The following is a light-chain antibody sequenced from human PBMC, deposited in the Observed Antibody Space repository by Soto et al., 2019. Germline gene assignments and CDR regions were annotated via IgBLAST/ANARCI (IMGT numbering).Light chain of an antibody. CDR2: DAS. V-gene: IGKV3-11*01. J-gene: IGKJ5*01. CDR1: QSVSSY. CDR3: QQRSNWPPIT. Sequence: IVLTQSPATLSLSAGERATLSCRASQSVSSYLAWYQQKPGQAPRLLIYDASNRATGIPARFSGSGSWTDFTLTISSLEPEDFAVYYGQQRSNWPPITFGQGTRLEIK.